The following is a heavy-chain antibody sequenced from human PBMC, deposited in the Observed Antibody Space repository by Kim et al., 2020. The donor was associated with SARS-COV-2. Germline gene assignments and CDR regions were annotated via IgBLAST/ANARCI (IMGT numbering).Heavy chain of an antibody. D-gene: IGHD6-13*01. Sequence: GGSLRLSCAASGFTFSSYWMHWVRQAPGKGLVWVSRINSDGSSTSYADSVKGRFTISRDNAKNTLYLQMNSLRAEDTAVYYCARGGQQSKNWYFDLWGRGTLVTVSS. V-gene: IGHV3-74*01. J-gene: IGHJ2*01. CDR1: GFTFSSYW. CDR3: ARGGQQSKNWYFDL. CDR2: INSDGSST.